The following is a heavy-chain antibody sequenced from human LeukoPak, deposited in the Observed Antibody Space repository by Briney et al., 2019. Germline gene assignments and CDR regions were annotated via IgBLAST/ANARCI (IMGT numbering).Heavy chain of an antibody. Sequence: SVKVSCKASGGTLSSYAISWVRQAPGQGLEWMGGIIPIFGTANYAQKFQGRVTITADESTSTAYMELSSLRSEDTAVYYCARDIHSSSWYMDYWGQGTLVTVSS. V-gene: IGHV1-69*01. CDR3: ARDIHSSSWYMDY. J-gene: IGHJ4*02. CDR1: GGTLSSYA. CDR2: IIPIFGTA. D-gene: IGHD6-13*01.